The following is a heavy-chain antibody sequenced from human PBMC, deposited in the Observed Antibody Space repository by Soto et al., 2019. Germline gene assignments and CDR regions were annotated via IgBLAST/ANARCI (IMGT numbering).Heavy chain of an antibody. CDR1: GYTFTSYD. D-gene: IGHD1-7*01. J-gene: IGHJ6*03. Sequence: ASVKVSCKASGYTFTSYDINWVRQATGQGLEWMGWMNPNSGNTGYAQKFQGRVTMTRNTSISTAYMELSSLRSEDTAVYYCARGQGYNWNYPPQGLQSPYYYMDVWGKGTTVTVSS. CDR2: MNPNSGNT. CDR3: ARGQGYNWNYPPQGLQSPYYYMDV. V-gene: IGHV1-8*01.